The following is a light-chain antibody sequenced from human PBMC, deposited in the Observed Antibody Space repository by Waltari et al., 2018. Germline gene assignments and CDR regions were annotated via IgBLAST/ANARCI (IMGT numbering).Light chain of an antibody. J-gene: IGLJ2*01. Sequence: QSVLTQPPSASGTPGQRVTISCSGSSPNIGSNSINWYQQLPGTAPRPLIYSNTQRPSGVPDRFSGSKSGTSASLAISGLQSEDEADYYCAAWDDSLNGVIFGGGTKLTVL. CDR2: SNT. V-gene: IGLV1-44*01. CDR1: SPNIGSNS. CDR3: AAWDDSLNGVI.